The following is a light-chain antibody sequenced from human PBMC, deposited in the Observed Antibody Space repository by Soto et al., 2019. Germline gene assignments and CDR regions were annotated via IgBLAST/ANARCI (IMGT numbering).Light chain of an antibody. V-gene: IGLV1-40*01. J-gene: IGLJ2*01. Sequence: QSVLTQPPSVSGAPGQRVTISCTGSSSNIGAGYDVHWYQQLPGTAPKLLIYGNSNRPSGVPDRFSGSKSGTPASLAITGLQAEDEADYYCQSYDSRLSAVVFGGGTKLTVL. CDR3: QSYDSRLSAVV. CDR2: GNS. CDR1: SSNIGAGYD.